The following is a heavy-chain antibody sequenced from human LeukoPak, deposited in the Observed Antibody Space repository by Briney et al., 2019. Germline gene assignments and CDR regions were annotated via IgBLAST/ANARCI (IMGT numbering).Heavy chain of an antibody. CDR3: ASHGIAAAGFAEYFQH. V-gene: IGHV4-59*01. D-gene: IGHD6-13*01. J-gene: IGHJ1*01. CDR2: IYYSGST. CDR1: GGSIGSYY. Sequence: PSETLSLTCTVSGGSIGSYYWSWIRQPPGKGLEWIGHIYYSGSTNYNPSLKSRVTISVDTSKNQFSLKLSSVTAADTAVYYCASHGIAAAGFAEYFQHWGQGTLVTVSS.